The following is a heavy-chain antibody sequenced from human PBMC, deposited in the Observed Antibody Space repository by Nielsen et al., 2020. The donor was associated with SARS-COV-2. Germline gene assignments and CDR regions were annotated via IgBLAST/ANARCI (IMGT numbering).Heavy chain of an antibody. CDR3: ARDGDILTGYRNYFDY. CDR2: INTNTGNP. V-gene: IGHV7-4-1*02. CDR1: GYTFTSYV. Sequence: ASVNVSCKASGYTFTSYVMNWVRQAPGQGLEWMGWINTNTGNPTYAQGFTGRFVFSLDTSVSTAYLQISSLKAEDTAVYYCARDGDILTGYRNYFDYWGQGTLVTVSS. J-gene: IGHJ4*02. D-gene: IGHD3-9*01.